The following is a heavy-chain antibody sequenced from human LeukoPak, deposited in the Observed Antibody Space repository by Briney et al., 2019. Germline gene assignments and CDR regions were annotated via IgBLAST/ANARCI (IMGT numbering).Heavy chain of an antibody. J-gene: IGHJ4*02. V-gene: IGHV3-74*01. CDR1: GFTFSNYW. CDR3: ARDLIYGSGSCGH. CDR2: INGEGGT. D-gene: IGHD3-10*01. Sequence: GGSLRLSCAASGFTFSNYWMQWVRHAPGKGLVWVSRINGEGGTSYADSVKGRFTISRDNAKNTVHLQMNSLRAEDTAVYYCARDLIYGSGSCGHWGQGTLVTVSS.